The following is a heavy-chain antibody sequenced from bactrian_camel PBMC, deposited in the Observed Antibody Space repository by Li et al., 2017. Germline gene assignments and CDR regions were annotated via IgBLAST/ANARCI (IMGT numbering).Heavy chain of an antibody. CDR3: ATGDVPYY. CDR2: VCVNGRGT. V-gene: IGHV3-2*01. J-gene: IGHJ4*01. Sequence: HVQLVESGGGSVQAGGSLTLSCTGSGFLFNSAFMSWVRQAPGKGLEWVSAVCVNGRGTGYADSVRGRFTISRDNAKTTVYLQMNSLKSEDTALYYCATGDVPYYWGQGTQVTVS. CDR1: GFLFNSAF.